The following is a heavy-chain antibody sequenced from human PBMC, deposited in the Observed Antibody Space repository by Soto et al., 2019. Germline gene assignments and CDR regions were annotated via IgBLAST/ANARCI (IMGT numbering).Heavy chain of an antibody. V-gene: IGHV1-2*04. Sequence: ASVKVSCKASGYTFTGYYVHWVRQAPGQGLEWMGWINPNSGGTNYAQKFQGWVTMTRDTSISTAYMELSRLRSDDTAVYYCARASTIFGVVTPYGMDVWDQGTTVTVSS. CDR1: GYTFTGYY. CDR3: ARASTIFGVVTPYGMDV. D-gene: IGHD3-3*01. CDR2: INPNSGGT. J-gene: IGHJ6*02.